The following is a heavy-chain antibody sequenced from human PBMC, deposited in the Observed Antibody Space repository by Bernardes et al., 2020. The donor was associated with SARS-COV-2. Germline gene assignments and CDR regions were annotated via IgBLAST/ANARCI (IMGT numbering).Heavy chain of an antibody. CDR3: ARDGPQSATGIWFGDPRYSMDV. J-gene: IGHJ6*02. V-gene: IGHV3-48*03. Sequence: GGSLRLSCAASGFTFSSYEMHWVRQAPGKGLEWVSYISSSDSTIYYADSVKGRFTISRDNAKNSLYLQMNSLRADDTAVYYCARDGPQSATGIWFGDPRYSMDVWGQGTTVTVSS. D-gene: IGHD3-10*01. CDR1: GFTFSSYE. CDR2: ISSSDSTI.